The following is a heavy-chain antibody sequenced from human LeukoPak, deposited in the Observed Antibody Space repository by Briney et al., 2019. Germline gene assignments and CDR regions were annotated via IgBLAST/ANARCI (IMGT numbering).Heavy chain of an antibody. J-gene: IGHJ6*03. CDR3: ARDKPPYYFDMDV. V-gene: IGHV3-33*01. CDR2: IWYDGSNK. CDR1: GFTFSSYG. Sequence: GGSLRLSCAASGFTFSSYGMHWVRQAPGKGLEWVAVIWYDGSNKYYADSVKGRFTISRDNSKNTLYLQMNSLRAEDTAVYYCARDKPPYYFDMDVWGKGTTVTVSS.